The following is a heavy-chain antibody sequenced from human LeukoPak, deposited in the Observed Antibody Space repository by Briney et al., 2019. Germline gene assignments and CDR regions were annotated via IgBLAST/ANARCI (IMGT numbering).Heavy chain of an antibody. CDR3: VRTLVRGVEGDY. D-gene: IGHD3-10*01. CDR2: IYYSGST. J-gene: IGHJ4*02. V-gene: IGHV4-61*01. Sequence: SETLSLTCTVSGGSVSSRSYYWSWIRQPPGKGLEWIGYIYYSGSTNYNPSLTSRVTMSVDTSKNQFSLKLTSVTAADTAVYYCVRTLVRGVEGDYWGQGTLVTVSS. CDR1: GGSVSSRSYY.